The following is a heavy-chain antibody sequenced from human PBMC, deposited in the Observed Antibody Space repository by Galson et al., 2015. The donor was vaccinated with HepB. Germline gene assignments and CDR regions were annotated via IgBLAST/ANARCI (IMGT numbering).Heavy chain of an antibody. V-gene: IGHV3-21*01. CDR2: ISSSSSYI. CDR3: ARDRGYCSSTSCYIGHYYYGMDV. D-gene: IGHD2-2*02. Sequence: SLRLSCAASGFTFSSYSMNWVRQAPGKGLEWVSSISSSSSYIYYADSVKGRFTISRDNAKNSLYLQMNSLRAEDTAVYYCARDRGYCSSTSCYIGHYYYGMDVWDQGTTVTVSS. J-gene: IGHJ6*02. CDR1: GFTFSSYS.